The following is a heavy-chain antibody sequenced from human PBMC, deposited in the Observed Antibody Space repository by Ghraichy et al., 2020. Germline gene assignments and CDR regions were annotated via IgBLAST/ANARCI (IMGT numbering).Heavy chain of an antibody. CDR2: IYYSGST. D-gene: IGHD3-10*01. CDR3: ARVLLTIV. Sequence: SETLSLTCTVSGGSVSSGSYYWSWIRQPPGKGLEWIGYIYYSGSTNYNPSLKSRVTISVDTSKNQFSLKLSSVTAADTAVYYCARVLLTIVWGQGTMVTVSP. J-gene: IGHJ3*01. CDR1: GGSVSSGSYY. V-gene: IGHV4-61*01.